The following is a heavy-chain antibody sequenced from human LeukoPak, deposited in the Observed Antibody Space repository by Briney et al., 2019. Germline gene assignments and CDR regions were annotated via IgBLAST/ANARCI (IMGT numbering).Heavy chain of an antibody. CDR2: ISHSGST. CDR3: APWDGDI. V-gene: IGHV4-34*01. D-gene: IGHD1-26*01. Sequence: SETLSLTCAVYGGSFSGYYWSWIRQPPGKGLEWIGEISHSGSTNYNPSLKSRVTISVDTSKNQFSLKLSSVTAADTAVYYCAPWDGDIWGQGTMVTVSS. CDR1: GGSFSGYY. J-gene: IGHJ3*02.